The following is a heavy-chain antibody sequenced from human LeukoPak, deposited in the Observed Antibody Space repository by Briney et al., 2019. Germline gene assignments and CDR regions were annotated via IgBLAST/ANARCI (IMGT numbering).Heavy chain of an antibody. Sequence: ASVKVSCKASVYTFTTYDINWVRQATGQGLEGRGWMNPNSGNTGYAQKFQGRVTMTRNTSINTAYMELSSLRSEDTAVYYCARAPLLADYWGQGTLVTVSS. CDR3: ARAPLLADY. V-gene: IGHV1-8*01. CDR2: MNPNSGNT. D-gene: IGHD2-21*01. CDR1: VYTFTTYD. J-gene: IGHJ4*02.